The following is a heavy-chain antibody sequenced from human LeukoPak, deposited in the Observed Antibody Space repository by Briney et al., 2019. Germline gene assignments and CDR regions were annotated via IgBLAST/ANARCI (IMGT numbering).Heavy chain of an antibody. CDR3: AELGITMIGGV. V-gene: IGHV3-48*04. CDR2: ISSSGSTI. Sequence: GGSLTLSCAASGFTFSSYSVNWVRQAPGEGREWVSYISSSGSTIYYADSVKGRFTISRDNAKNSVYLQMNSLSAEDTAVYYCAELGITMIGGVWGKGTTVTISS. CDR1: GFTFSSYS. D-gene: IGHD3-10*02. J-gene: IGHJ6*04.